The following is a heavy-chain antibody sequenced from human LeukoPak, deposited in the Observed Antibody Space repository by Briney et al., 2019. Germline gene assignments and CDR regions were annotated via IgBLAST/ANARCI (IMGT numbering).Heavy chain of an antibody. CDR1: GYIFSSHW. Sequence: PRGSPKISCKGSGYIFSSHWIGWVRQIAGEGLGWRGTINSGESDTRYSPSFQGQVTISADKSISTAYLQWSSLKASDTAMYYCARRYCSGGICYYFDYWGQGTLVTVSS. CDR3: ARRYCSGGICYYFDY. J-gene: IGHJ4*02. D-gene: IGHD2-15*01. V-gene: IGHV5-51*01. CDR2: INSGESDT.